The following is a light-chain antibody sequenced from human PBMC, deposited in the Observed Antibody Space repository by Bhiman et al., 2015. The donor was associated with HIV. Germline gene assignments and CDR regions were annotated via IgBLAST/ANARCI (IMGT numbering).Light chain of an antibody. Sequence: QSALTQPASVSGSPGQSITISCTGTGSDVGGYNHVSWYQQHPGKAPKLMIYDVSKRPSGVPDRFSGSKSGNTASLTISGLQAEDEADYYCCSYAGGSWVFGGGTKLTVL. CDR2: DVS. CDR1: GSDVGGYNH. V-gene: IGLV2-11*01. J-gene: IGLJ3*02. CDR3: CSYAGGSWV.